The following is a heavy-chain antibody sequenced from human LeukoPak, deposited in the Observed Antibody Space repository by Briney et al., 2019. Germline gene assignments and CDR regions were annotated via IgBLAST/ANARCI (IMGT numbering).Heavy chain of an antibody. J-gene: IGHJ4*02. Sequence: GRSLRLSCAASGFTFSSYGMHWVRQAPGKGLEWVAVISYDGSNKYYADSVKGRFTISRDNSKNTLYLQMNSLRAEDTAVYYCAKIPPQGGTVTTSYFDYWGQGTLVTVSS. D-gene: IGHD4-17*01. CDR3: AKIPPQGGTVTTSYFDY. CDR2: ISYDGSNK. CDR1: GFTFSSYG. V-gene: IGHV3-30*18.